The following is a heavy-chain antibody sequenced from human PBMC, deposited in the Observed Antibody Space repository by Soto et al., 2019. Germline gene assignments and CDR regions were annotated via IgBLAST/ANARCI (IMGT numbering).Heavy chain of an antibody. D-gene: IGHD2-21*01. CDR3: ARDPSRIATGGYFDY. CDR1: GGTFSSYA. CDR2: IIPIFGTA. J-gene: IGHJ4*02. V-gene: IGHV1-69*13. Sequence: EASVKVSCKASGGTFSSYAISWVRQAPGQGLEWMGGIIPIFGTANYAQKFQGRVTINADESTSTAYMELSSLRSEETAVYYCARDPSRIATGGYFDYWGQGTLVTVSS.